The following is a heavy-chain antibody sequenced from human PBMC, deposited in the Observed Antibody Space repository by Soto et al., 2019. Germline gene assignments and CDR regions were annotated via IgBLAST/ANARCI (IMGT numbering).Heavy chain of an antibody. J-gene: IGHJ6*02. CDR2: IYYSGST. CDR1: GGSISSGGYY. CDR3: ARDPQYCSSTSCYDYGMYV. V-gene: IGHV4-31*03. D-gene: IGHD2-2*01. Sequence: PSETLSLTCTVSGGSISSGGYYWSWIRQHPGKGLEWIGYIYYSGSTYYNPSLKSRVTISVDTSKNQFSLKLSSVTAADTAVYYCARDPQYCSSTSCYDYGMYVWGQGTTVTVSS.